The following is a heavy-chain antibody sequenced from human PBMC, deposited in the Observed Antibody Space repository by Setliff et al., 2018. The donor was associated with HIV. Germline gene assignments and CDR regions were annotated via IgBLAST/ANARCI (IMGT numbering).Heavy chain of an antibody. CDR2: INPTGGST. D-gene: IGHD3-9*01. J-gene: IGHJ4*02. V-gene: IGHV1-46*01. Sequence: ASVKVSCKASGYTFTSYGISWVRQAPGQGLEWMGIINPTGGSTSYAQKFQGRVTMTRDTSTSTVYMELSSLRSEDTAVYFCARDLVRDGYFDWPVDYWGQGTLVTVSS. CDR1: GYTFTSYG. CDR3: ARDLVRDGYFDWPVDY.